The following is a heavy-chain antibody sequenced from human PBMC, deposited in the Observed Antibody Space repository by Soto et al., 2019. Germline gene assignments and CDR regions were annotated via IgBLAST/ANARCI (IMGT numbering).Heavy chain of an antibody. CDR1: GFTFSSYA. V-gene: IGHV3-23*01. CDR2: ISGSGGST. D-gene: IGHD6-13*01. Sequence: SGGSLRLCCAASGFTFSSYAMNWVRQAPGKGLEWVSVISGSGGSTYYADSVKGRFTISRDNSKNTLYLQMNSLRAEDTAVYYCARRGPGTYFDYWGQRTLVTVSS. CDR3: ARRGPGTYFDY. J-gene: IGHJ4*02.